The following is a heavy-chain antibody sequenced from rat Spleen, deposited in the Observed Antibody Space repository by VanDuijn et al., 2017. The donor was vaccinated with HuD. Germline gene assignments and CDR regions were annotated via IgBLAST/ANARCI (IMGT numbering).Heavy chain of an antibody. J-gene: IGHJ2*01. D-gene: IGHD1-2*01. CDR3: ARADIASISTDGI. CDR1: GLSLSSNS. CDR2: MSGGRST. V-gene: IGHV2-6*01. Sequence: QVQLKESGPGLVQPSQTLSLTCTVSGLSLSSNSVSWIRQPPGEGLEWIAAMSGGRSTYYNSVLKSRLSISRDTSKSQVYLKMNSLQTEDTATYYCARADIASISTDGIWGQGVMVTVSS.